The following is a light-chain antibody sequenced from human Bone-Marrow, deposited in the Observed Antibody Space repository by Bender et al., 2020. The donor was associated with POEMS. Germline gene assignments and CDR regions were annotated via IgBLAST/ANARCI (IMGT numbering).Light chain of an antibody. V-gene: IGLV3-1*01. CDR1: KLGDKY. J-gene: IGLJ1*01. Sequence: SYELTQPPSVSVSPGRTVRVSCSGDKLGDKYVYWYLQKPGQPPVMVIDKDTKRPSGIPERFSGSSSGNAATLTITGTQPLDEAEYYCQTWDTNAFVFGTGTKVPVL. CDR3: QTWDTNAFV. CDR2: KDT.